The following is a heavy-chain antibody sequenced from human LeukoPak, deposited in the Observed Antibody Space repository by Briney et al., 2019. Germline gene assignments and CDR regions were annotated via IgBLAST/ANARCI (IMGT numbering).Heavy chain of an antibody. D-gene: IGHD3-16*01. Sequence: GGSLRLSCAASGFIFSSNYMSWVRQAPGKGLEWVSVIYSGGSTYYADSVKGRFTISRDNSKNTLYLQMNSLRAEDTAVYYCAREGWCESTFGGPLGSYWGQGTLVTVSS. CDR2: IYSGGST. CDR3: AREGWCESTFGGPLGSY. J-gene: IGHJ4*02. CDR1: GFIFSSNY. V-gene: IGHV3-66*01.